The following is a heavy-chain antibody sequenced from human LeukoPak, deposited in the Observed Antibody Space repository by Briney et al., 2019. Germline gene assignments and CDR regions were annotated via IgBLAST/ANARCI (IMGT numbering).Heavy chain of an antibody. Sequence: SETLSLTCTVSGDSISNNVYYWGWIRQPPGKGLEWIGGIYYRGGTYYNPSLKSRVTMSVDTSKNQFSLNLTSVTATDTALYFCARLNRNFDWLLDSWGRGSLVTVSS. CDR2: IYYRGGT. CDR3: ARLNRNFDWLLDS. D-gene: IGHD3-9*01. J-gene: IGHJ4*02. V-gene: IGHV4-39*01. CDR1: GDSISNNVYY.